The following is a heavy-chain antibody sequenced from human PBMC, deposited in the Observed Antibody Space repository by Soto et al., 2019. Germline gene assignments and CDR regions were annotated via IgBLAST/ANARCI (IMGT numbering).Heavy chain of an antibody. D-gene: IGHD2-2*01. V-gene: IGHV4-59*01. Sequence: SETLSLTCTVSGGSMSSYYWTWLRQPPGKGLEWIGYISYNGSTYYNPSLKSRVTISADTSKNQFSLKLSSVIAADTAVYYCARADPAASVGYWGQGTLVTVSS. CDR2: ISYNGST. J-gene: IGHJ4*02. CDR1: GGSMSSYY. CDR3: ARADPAASVGY.